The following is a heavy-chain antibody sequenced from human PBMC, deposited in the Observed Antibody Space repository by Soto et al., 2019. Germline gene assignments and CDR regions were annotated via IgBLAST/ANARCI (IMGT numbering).Heavy chain of an antibody. D-gene: IGHD1-26*01. CDR1: GFTFSSYA. J-gene: IGHJ4*02. CDR2: ISGSGDST. V-gene: IGHV3-23*01. Sequence: EVQLLESGGGLVQPGGSLRLSCAASGFTFSSYAMRWVRQAPGKGLEWVSAISGSGDSTYYADSVKGRFTVSRDNSKNTLYLQINSLRAEDTAVYYCASRGSGSYYDYWGQGTLVTVSS. CDR3: ASRGSGSYYDY.